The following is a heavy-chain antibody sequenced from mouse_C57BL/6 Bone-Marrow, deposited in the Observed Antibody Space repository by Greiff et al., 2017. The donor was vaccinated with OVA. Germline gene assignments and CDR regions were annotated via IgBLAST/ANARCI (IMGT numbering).Heavy chain of an antibody. CDR1: GYTFTSYW. J-gene: IGHJ3*01. CDR3: TRSYGSSPWFAY. Sequence: EVQLQESGPVLARPGASVKMSCKTSGYTFTSYWMHWVKQRPGQGLEWIGAIYPGNSDTSYNQKFKGKAKLTAVTSASTAYMELSSLTNEDSAVYYCTRSYGSSPWFAYWGQGTLVTVSA. CDR2: IYPGNSDT. V-gene: IGHV1-5*01. D-gene: IGHD1-1*01.